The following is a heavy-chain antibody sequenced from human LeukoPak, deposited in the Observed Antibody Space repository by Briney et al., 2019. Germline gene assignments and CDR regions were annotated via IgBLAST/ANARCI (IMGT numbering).Heavy chain of an antibody. CDR2: ISGGGGST. CDR1: GFTFSSYA. Sequence: LPGGSLRLSCAASGFTFSSYAMSWVRQGPVKGLEWVSGISGGGGSTYYADSVKGRFTISRDNSKNTMYLQMSSLRAEDTAEYFCAKGMIYCSGGSCYLGTFDIWGQGTMVTVSS. J-gene: IGHJ3*02. V-gene: IGHV3-23*01. CDR3: AKGMIYCSGGSCYLGTFDI. D-gene: IGHD2-15*01.